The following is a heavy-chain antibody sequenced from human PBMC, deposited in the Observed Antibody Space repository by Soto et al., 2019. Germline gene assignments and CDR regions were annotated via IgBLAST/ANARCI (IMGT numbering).Heavy chain of an antibody. D-gene: IGHD3-3*01. Sequence: SETLSLTCTVSGGSISSGGYYWSWIRQPPGKGLEWIGEINHSGSTNYNPSLKSRVTISVDTSKNQFSLKLSSVTAADTAVYYCASGYYDFWSGYYFDYWGQGTLVTVSS. CDR3: ASGYYDFWSGYYFDY. CDR2: INHSGST. V-gene: IGHV4-39*07. J-gene: IGHJ4*02. CDR1: GGSISSGGYY.